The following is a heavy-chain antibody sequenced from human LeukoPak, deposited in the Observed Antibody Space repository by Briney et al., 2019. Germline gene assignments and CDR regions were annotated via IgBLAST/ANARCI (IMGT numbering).Heavy chain of an antibody. V-gene: IGHV1-2*02. Sequence: GASVNVSCKASGYTFTEYYIHWLRQAPGQGLEWMGWVTPSTGDTFYAQNFRGRVTMTRDTSISTAYMQLGGLKSDDTAVYYCARDLAPSGSWWFDSWGQGTLVSVSS. CDR3: ARDLAPSGSWWFDS. D-gene: IGHD6-13*01. CDR1: GYTFTEYY. CDR2: VTPSTGDT. J-gene: IGHJ5*01.